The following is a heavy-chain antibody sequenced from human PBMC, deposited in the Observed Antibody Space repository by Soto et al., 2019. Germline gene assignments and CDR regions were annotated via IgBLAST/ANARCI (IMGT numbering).Heavy chain of an antibody. CDR2: IYYSGST. CDR3: AREHAIVRGLRFDY. D-gene: IGHD3-10*01. Sequence: QVQLQESGPGLVKPSQTLSLTCTVSGGSISSGGYYWSWIRQHPGKGLAWIGYIYYSGSTYYNPALKRRVTISVDTSKNQFSLKLSSVTAAATAVYYCAREHAIVRGLRFDYWGQGTLVTVSS. CDR1: GGSISSGGYY. V-gene: IGHV4-31*03. J-gene: IGHJ4*02.